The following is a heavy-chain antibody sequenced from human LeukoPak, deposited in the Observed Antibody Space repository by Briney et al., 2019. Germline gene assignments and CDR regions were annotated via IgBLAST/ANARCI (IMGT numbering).Heavy chain of an antibody. Sequence: PGGSLRLSCAASGFTFSSYSMNWVRQAPGKGLEWVSYIKSGSSTIYYADSVKGRFTISRDNAKNSLCLQMNSLRAEDTAVYYCARASGSYQVFDYWGQGTLVAVSS. CDR3: ARASGSYQVFDY. D-gene: IGHD1-26*01. CDR1: GFTFSSYS. V-gene: IGHV3-48*04. J-gene: IGHJ4*02. CDR2: IKSGSSTI.